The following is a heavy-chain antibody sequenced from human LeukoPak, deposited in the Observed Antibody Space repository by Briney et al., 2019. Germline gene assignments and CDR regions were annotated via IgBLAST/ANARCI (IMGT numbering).Heavy chain of an antibody. Sequence: GGSLTLSCAGSGFTFSSYAMSWVRQAPGQGLEWVPAISDSGDYTSYADSVRGRFTISRDNSRNTLYLQMISLRPEDTAVYYCAKDTSIGKYCTNGVCSSFDYWGQGSLVTVSS. J-gene: IGHJ4*02. V-gene: IGHV3-23*01. CDR1: GFTFSSYA. D-gene: IGHD2-8*01. CDR3: AKDTSIGKYCTNGVCSSFDY. CDR2: ISDSGDYT.